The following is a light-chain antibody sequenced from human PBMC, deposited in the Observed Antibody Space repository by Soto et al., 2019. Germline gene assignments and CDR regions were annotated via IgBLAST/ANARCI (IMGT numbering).Light chain of an antibody. Sequence: EIVLTQSPGIVSLSPGERAALSCRASENVRSSYISWYQQRPGLAPRLLIFAASSRATGIPERFNGSGSGTDFTLTISRLETEDVAVYYCQQYGSSPITFGQGTRLE. V-gene: IGKV3-20*01. CDR1: ENVRSSY. CDR3: QQYGSSPIT. CDR2: AAS. J-gene: IGKJ5*01.